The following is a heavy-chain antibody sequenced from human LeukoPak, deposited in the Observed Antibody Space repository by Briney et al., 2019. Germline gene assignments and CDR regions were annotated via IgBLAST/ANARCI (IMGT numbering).Heavy chain of an antibody. CDR2: IWFDGSNK. Sequence: GGSLRLSCAASGFIFSNDAMHWVRQAPGKGLEWVAFIWFDGSNKHYADSVKGRFTISRDNSEDTLYLQMNSLGTEDTAAYYCAKGSYYDSSGSFYFDYWGQGTLVTVSS. J-gene: IGHJ4*02. D-gene: IGHD3-22*01. V-gene: IGHV3-30*02. CDR3: AKGSYYDSSGSFYFDY. CDR1: GFIFSNDA.